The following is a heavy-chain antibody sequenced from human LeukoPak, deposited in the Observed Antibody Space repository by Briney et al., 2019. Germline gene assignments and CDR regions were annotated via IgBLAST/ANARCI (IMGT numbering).Heavy chain of an antibody. Sequence: GGSLRLSCAASGFTFSSYVMHWVRQAPGKGLEWVAIISYDGSNEYYADSVKGRFTISRDNSKNTLYLQMNSLRVEDTAVYFCAKDYYYESSGYGAYYFDYWGQGTLVTVSS. CDR1: GFTFSSYV. CDR3: AKDYYYESSGYGAYYFDY. CDR2: ISYDGSNE. J-gene: IGHJ4*02. V-gene: IGHV3-30*04. D-gene: IGHD3-22*01.